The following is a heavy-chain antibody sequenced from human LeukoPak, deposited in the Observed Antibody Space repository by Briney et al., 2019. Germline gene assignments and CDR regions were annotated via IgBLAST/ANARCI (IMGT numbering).Heavy chain of an antibody. J-gene: IGHJ4*02. CDR3: ARDVSYFDSSGYYYVGAFDY. CDR2: IYTSGST. Sequence: PSETLSLTCTVSGDSISSGSCYWSWIRRPAGKGLEWIGRIYTSGSTNYNPSLKSRVTISVDTSKNQFFLKLSSVTAADTAVYYCARDVSYFDSSGYYYVGAFDYWGQGTLVTVSS. CDR1: GDSISSGSCY. V-gene: IGHV4-61*02. D-gene: IGHD3-22*01.